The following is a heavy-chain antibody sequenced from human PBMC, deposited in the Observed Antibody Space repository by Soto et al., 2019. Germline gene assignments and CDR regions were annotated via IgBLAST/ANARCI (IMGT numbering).Heavy chain of an antibody. Sequence: QVQLQESGPGLVKPSETLSLTCTVSCGSISSYYWSWIRQPPGKGLEWIGYIYYSGSTNYNPSLKSRVTISVDTSTNQFALKLSSVTAADTAVYYCARRWGRAFDYWGQGTLGTVSS. CDR3: ARRWGRAFDY. D-gene: IGHD6-13*01. CDR2: IYYSGST. J-gene: IGHJ4*02. CDR1: CGSISSYY. V-gene: IGHV4-59*08.